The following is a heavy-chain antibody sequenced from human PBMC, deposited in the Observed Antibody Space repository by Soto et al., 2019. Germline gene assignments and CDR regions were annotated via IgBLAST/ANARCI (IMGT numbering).Heavy chain of an antibody. CDR2: ISGGGIST. Sequence: EVQLLESGGGLVQPGESLTLSCAASGFTFSNYAMSWVRQAPGKGLEWVSAISGGGISTYYADSVRGRFTISRDNSRNTLYLRMNRLRAEDTAVYYCARDAISMVRGTNNWFDPWGQGTLVTVSS. J-gene: IGHJ5*02. CDR3: ARDAISMVRGTNNWFDP. CDR1: GFTFSNYA. D-gene: IGHD3-10*01. V-gene: IGHV3-23*01.